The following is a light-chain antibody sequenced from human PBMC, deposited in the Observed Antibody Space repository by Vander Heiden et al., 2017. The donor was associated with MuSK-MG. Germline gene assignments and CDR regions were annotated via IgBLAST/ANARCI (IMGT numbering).Light chain of an antibody. J-gene: IGKJ2*01. Sequence: DIQMTQSPSPLSASVGDSVTIPCRASQSISSWLAWYQQKPGKAPKLLIYKASSLESGVPSRFSGSGSGTEFTLTISSLQPEDFATYYCQQYKSYSAGMHTFGQGTKLEIK. CDR3: QQYKSYSAGMHT. CDR1: QSISSW. CDR2: KAS. V-gene: IGKV1-5*03.